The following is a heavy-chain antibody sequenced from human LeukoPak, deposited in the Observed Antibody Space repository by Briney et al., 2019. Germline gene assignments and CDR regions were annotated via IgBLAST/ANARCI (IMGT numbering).Heavy chain of an antibody. V-gene: IGHV3-9*01. CDR1: GFTFDDYA. D-gene: IGHD5-18*01. Sequence: PGGPLRLSCAASGFTFDDYAMHWVRQAPGKGLEWVSGISWNSGSIGYADPVKGRFTISRDNAKNSLYLQMNSLRAEDTALYYCAKGDGTAMVPDYWGQGTLVTVSS. CDR2: ISWNSGSI. CDR3: AKGDGTAMVPDY. J-gene: IGHJ4*02.